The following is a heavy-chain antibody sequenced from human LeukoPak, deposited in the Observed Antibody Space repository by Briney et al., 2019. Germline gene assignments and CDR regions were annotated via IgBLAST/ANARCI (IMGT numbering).Heavy chain of an antibody. Sequence: ASVKVSCKASGYTFTSYGISWVRQDPGQGLEWMGWISAYNGNTNYAQKPQGRVTMTTDTSTSTAYMELRSLRSDDTAVYYCARVPTIFGVVITGRYGMDVWGQGTTVTVSS. CDR1: GYTFTSYG. V-gene: IGHV1-18*01. J-gene: IGHJ6*02. CDR3: ARVPTIFGVVITGRYGMDV. D-gene: IGHD3-3*01. CDR2: ISAYNGNT.